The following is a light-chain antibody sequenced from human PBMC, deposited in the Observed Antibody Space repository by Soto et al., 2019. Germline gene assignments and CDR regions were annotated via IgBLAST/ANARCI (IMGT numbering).Light chain of an antibody. CDR1: QSVSSN. CDR2: GAS. V-gene: IGKV3-15*01. CDR3: QQYNNWPLT. Sequence: EILMAHSPATLSVSPGERATLSSRASQSVSSNLAWYQQKPGQAPRLLIYGASTRATGIPARFSGSGSGTEFTLTISSLQSEDFAVYYCQQYNNWPLTFGGGTKVDIK. J-gene: IGKJ4*01.